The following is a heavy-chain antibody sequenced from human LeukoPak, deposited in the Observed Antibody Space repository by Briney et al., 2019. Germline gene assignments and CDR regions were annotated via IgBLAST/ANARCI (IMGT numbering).Heavy chain of an antibody. V-gene: IGHV3-74*01. CDR3: ARGYYYDSSGPEDY. J-gene: IGHJ4*02. CDR2: INSDGSST. D-gene: IGHD3-22*01. CDR1: GFIFSTYT. Sequence: GGSLRLSCAASGFIFSTYTMNWVRQAPGKGLVWVSRINSDGSSTSYADSVKGRFTISRDNAKNTLYLQMNSLRAEDTAVYYCARGYYYDSSGPEDYWGQGTLVTVSS.